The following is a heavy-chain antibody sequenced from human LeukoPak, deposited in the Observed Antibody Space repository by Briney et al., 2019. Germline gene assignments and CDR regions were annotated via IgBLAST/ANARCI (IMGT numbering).Heavy chain of an antibody. CDR1: GDSFSSHY. V-gene: IGHV4-59*11. CDR2: ISHIGRT. Sequence: PSETLSLTCAVSGDSFSSHYWTWIRQSPGTGLEWIGYISHIGRTNYNPSLKSRVTISIDRSKNQFSLKLRSVTAAGTAVYYCARDLVTVTKGFDIWGQGTMVSVSS. J-gene: IGHJ3*02. CDR3: ARDLVTVTKGFDI. D-gene: IGHD4-17*01.